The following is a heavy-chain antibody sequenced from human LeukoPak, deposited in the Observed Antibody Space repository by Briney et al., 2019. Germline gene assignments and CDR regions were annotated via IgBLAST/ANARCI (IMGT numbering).Heavy chain of an antibody. Sequence: DSVKVSCKVSGYTFTSYGISWVRQAPGQGLEWMGWISAYNGNTNYAQKLQGRVTMTTDTSTSTAYMELRSLRSDDTAVYYCARDPAIYGSGSLLDYWGQGTLVTVSS. J-gene: IGHJ4*02. D-gene: IGHD3-10*01. CDR2: ISAYNGNT. CDR3: ARDPAIYGSGSLLDY. CDR1: GYTFTSYG. V-gene: IGHV1-18*01.